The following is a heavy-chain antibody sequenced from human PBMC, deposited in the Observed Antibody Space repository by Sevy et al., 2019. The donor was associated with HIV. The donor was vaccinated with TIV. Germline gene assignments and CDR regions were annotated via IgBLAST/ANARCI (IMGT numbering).Heavy chain of an antibody. D-gene: IGHD3-10*01. J-gene: IGHJ4*02. CDR1: GFTFNGYG. CDR3: VKGLHYGSGSYYGGTDY. Sequence: GGSLRLSCAASGFTFNGYGMHWVRQAPGKGLEWVAVILYDGSNEYYADSVKGRFTISRDNSKNTVYLQMNRLRTEDTAVYYHVKGLHYGSGSYYGGTDYWGQGTLVTVSS. V-gene: IGHV3-30*18. CDR2: ILYDGSNE.